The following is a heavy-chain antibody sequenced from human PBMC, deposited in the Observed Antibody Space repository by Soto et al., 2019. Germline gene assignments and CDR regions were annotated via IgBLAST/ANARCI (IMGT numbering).Heavy chain of an antibody. D-gene: IGHD3-16*01. CDR3: ARAYYVDLGLEAFES. CDR2: INWSGTET. V-gene: IGHV3-20*01. J-gene: IGHJ3*02. Sequence: EVQMVESGGGVVRPGGSLRLSCIATGFTFDNFGLTWVRHAPGKGLEWVSGINWSGTETHYADSVRGRFTISRDNARQSLFLQMHSLRAERTSFLHSARAYYVDLGLEAFESWSQGIMVTVSS. CDR1: GFTFDNFG.